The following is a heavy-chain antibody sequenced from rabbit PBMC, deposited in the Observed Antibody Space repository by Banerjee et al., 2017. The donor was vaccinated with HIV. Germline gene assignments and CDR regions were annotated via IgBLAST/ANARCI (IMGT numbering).Heavy chain of an antibody. CDR2: ISYSGAI. CDR3: AREQAGGVGYGYTFNL. V-gene: IGHV1S40*01. J-gene: IGHJ4*01. Sequence: QSLEESGGDLVKPGASLTLSCKASGFDFSSYGVSWVRQAPGKGLEYIGYISYSGAIYYASWAKGRFTISKTSSTTVTLQMTSLTAADTATYFCAREQAGGVGYGYTFNLWGPGTLVTVS. CDR1: GFDFSSYG. D-gene: IGHD6-1*01.